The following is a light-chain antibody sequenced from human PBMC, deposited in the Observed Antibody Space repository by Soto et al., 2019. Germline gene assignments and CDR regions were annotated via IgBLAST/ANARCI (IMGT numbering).Light chain of an antibody. CDR2: GAS. V-gene: IGKV3-20*01. J-gene: IGKJ1*01. CDR3: QQYGSSGT. Sequence: IVLTQSPGTLSRSPRERATLSCRASQSVSNNYLAWYQQKPGQAPRLLIYGASNRATGIPDRFSGSGSGTDFTLTISRLEPEDFAVYYCQQYGSSGTFGQGTKVDIK. CDR1: QSVSNNY.